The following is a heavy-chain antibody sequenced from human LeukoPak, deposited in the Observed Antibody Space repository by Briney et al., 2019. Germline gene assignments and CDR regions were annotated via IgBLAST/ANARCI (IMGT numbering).Heavy chain of an antibody. D-gene: IGHD3-10*01. Sequence: GGSLRLSCAASGFTFSSYWMSWVRQLPGKGLEWVANINQDGTEKYYVDSVKGRFTISRDNAKNSLDLQMNSLRVEDTGIYYCVKVAKYYYGSETYYFFEHWGQGTPVTASS. V-gene: IGHV3-7*01. CDR2: INQDGTEK. CDR3: VKVAKYYYGSETYYFFEH. J-gene: IGHJ4*02. CDR1: GFTFSSYW.